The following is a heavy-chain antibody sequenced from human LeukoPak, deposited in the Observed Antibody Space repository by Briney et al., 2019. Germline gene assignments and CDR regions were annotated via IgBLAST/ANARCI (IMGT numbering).Heavy chain of an antibody. Sequence: ASVKVSRKVSGYSLTELSMHWVQQAPGKGREWVGGFDPEDGETIYAQKFQGRVTMTEDTSTDTAYMELRSLRSEDTAVYYCATVVSGQEYSSHQLYYYYYMDVWGKGTTVTVSS. CDR2: FDPEDGET. J-gene: IGHJ6*03. V-gene: IGHV1-24*01. CDR3: ATVVSGQEYSSHQLYYYYYMDV. CDR1: GYSLTELS. D-gene: IGHD6-6*01.